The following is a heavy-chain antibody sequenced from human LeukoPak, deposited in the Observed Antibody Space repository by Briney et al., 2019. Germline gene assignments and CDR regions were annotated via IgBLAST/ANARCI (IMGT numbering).Heavy chain of an antibody. Sequence: SETLSLTCTVSGGSISSSSYYWGWIRQPPGKGLEWIGSIYYSGSTYYNPSLESRVTISVDTSKNQFSLKLSSVTAADTAVYYCARLSRRDIVVVPAAPGPDYWGQGTLVTVSS. CDR1: GGSISSSSYY. V-gene: IGHV4-39*01. D-gene: IGHD2-2*01. CDR3: ARLSRRDIVVVPAAPGPDY. J-gene: IGHJ4*02. CDR2: IYYSGST.